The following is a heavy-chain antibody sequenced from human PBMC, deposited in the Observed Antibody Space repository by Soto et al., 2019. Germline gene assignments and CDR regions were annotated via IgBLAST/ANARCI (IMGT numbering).Heavy chain of an antibody. J-gene: IGHJ2*01. CDR3: ARVVTVVKSFHYWYFDL. Sequence: VKVSCKASGGTFSSYAISWVRQAPGQGLEWMGGIIPIFGTANYAQKFQGRVTITADESTSTAYMELSSLRSEDTAVYYCARVVTVVKSFHYWYFDLWGRGTLVTVSS. CDR2: IIPIFGTA. D-gene: IGHD2-15*01. CDR1: GGTFSSYA. V-gene: IGHV1-69*13.